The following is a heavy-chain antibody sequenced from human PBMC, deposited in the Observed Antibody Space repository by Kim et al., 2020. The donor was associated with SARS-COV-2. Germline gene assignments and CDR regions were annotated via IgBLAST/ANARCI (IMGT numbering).Heavy chain of an antibody. J-gene: IGHJ3*02. D-gene: IGHD2-2*01. Sequence: GGSLRLSCAASGFTFSSYSMNWVRQAPGKGLEWVSYISSSSSTIYYADSVKGRFTISRDNAKNSLYLQMNSLRDEDTAVYYCARDGRTTLCTSCYALDAFDIWGQGTMVTVSS. CDR3: ARDGRTTLCTSCYALDAFDI. V-gene: IGHV3-48*02. CDR2: ISSSSSTI. CDR1: GFTFSSYS.